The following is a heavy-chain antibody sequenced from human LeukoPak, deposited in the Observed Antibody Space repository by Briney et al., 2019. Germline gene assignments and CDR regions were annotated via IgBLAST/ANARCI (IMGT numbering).Heavy chain of an antibody. V-gene: IGHV3-21*01. CDR2: ISSSSSYI. CDR3: ARGGLNYYDSSGYSGFDI. D-gene: IGHD3-22*01. J-gene: IGHJ3*02. CDR1: GFTFSSYS. Sequence: GGSLRLSCADSGFTFSSYSMNWVRQAPGKGLEWVSSISSSSSYIYYADSVKGRFTISRDNAKNSLYLQMNSLRAEDTAVYYCARGGLNYYDSSGYSGFDIWGQGTMVTVSS.